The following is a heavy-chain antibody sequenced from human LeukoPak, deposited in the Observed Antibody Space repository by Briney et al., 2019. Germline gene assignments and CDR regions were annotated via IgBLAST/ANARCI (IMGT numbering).Heavy chain of an antibody. CDR1: GYTFTSYD. CDR3: AGGVERTIFGVVIPVPYYYYMDV. J-gene: IGHJ6*03. Sequence: ASVKVSCKASGYTFTSYDINWVRQATGQGLEWMGWMNPNSGNTGYAQKFQGRVTMTRNTSISTAYMELSSLRSEDTAVYYCAGGVERTIFGVVIPVPYYYYMDVWGKGTTVTVSS. D-gene: IGHD3-3*01. CDR2: MNPNSGNT. V-gene: IGHV1-8*01.